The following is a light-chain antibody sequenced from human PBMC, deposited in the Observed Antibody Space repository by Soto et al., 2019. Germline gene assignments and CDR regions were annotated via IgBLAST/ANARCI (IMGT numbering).Light chain of an antibody. V-gene: IGKV1-9*01. CDR2: AAS. CDR1: QGISRY. CDR3: QQVNTYPVT. J-gene: IGKJ4*01. Sequence: IQLTQSPSSLSASAGDSVTITCRASQGISRYLSWYQQKPGRAPKLLISAASTLQSGVPARFSGSGSGTDFTLSITSLQPEDFATYYCQQVNTYPVTFGGGPKVDIK.